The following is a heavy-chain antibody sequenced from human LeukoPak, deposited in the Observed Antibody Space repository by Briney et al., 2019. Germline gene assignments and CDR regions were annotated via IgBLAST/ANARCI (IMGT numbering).Heavy chain of an antibody. CDR1: GFTVSSNY. CDR2: IYSGGST. J-gene: IGHJ4*02. Sequence: GGSLRLSCAASGFTVSSNYMGWVRQAPGKGLEWVSVIYSGGSTYYADSVKGRFTISRDNSKNTLYLQMNSLRAEDPAVYYCAKDWTGSFDYWGQGTLVTVSS. CDR3: AKDWTGSFDY. V-gene: IGHV3-53*05. D-gene: IGHD3/OR15-3a*01.